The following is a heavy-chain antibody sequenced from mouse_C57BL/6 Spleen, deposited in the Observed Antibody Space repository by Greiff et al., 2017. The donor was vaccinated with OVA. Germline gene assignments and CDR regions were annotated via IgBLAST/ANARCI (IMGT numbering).Heavy chain of an antibody. D-gene: IGHD3-2*02. V-gene: IGHV1-22*01. CDR3: ARKGSSGYYFDY. CDR1: GYTFTDYN. CDR2: INPNNGGT. J-gene: IGHJ2*01. Sequence: EVQLQQSGPELVKPGASVKMSCKASGYTFTDYNMHWVKQSHGKSLEWIGYINPNNGGTSYNQKFKGKATLTVNKSSSTAYMELRSLTSEDSAVYYCARKGSSGYYFDYWGQGTTLTVSS.